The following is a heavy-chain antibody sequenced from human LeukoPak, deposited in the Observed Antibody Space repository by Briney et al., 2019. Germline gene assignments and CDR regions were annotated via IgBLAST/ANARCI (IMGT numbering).Heavy chain of an antibody. CDR3: AKDRVSPGFNWFDP. J-gene: IGHJ5*02. CDR2: VNGRGDNT. Sequence: GGSLRLSCAASGVIISSYAMSWVRQAPGKGLEWVSAVNGRGDNTYYADFVKGRFTISRDNSKSTVYLQMNSLRTEDTAVYYCAKDRVSPGFNWFDPWGQGTLVTVSS. V-gene: IGHV3-23*01. CDR1: GVIISSYA. D-gene: IGHD2/OR15-2a*01.